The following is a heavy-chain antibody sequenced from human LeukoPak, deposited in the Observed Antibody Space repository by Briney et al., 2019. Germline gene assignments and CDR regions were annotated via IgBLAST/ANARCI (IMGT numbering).Heavy chain of an antibody. CDR1: GGSISSYY. D-gene: IGHD2-15*01. CDR3: ARQRFCSGGSCYSAWFDP. V-gene: IGHV4-59*08. Sequence: SETLSLTCTVSGGSISSYYWSWIRQPPGKGLEWIGYIYYSGSTNYNPSLKSRATISVDTSKNQFSLKLSSVTAADTAVYYCARQRFCSGGSCYSAWFDPWGQGTLVTVSS. CDR2: IYYSGST. J-gene: IGHJ5*02.